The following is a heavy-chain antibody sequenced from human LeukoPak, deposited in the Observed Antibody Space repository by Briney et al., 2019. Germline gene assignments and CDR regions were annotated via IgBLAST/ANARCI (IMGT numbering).Heavy chain of an antibody. V-gene: IGHV1-24*01. Sequence: GASVQVSCQVSGYTLTELSMHWVRQAPGKGLEWMGGFDPEDGETIYAQKFQGRVTMTEDTSTDTAYMELSSLRSEDTAVYYCATCMLGATTGYYYYYGMDVWGQGTTVTVSS. CDR1: GYTLTELS. D-gene: IGHD1-26*01. CDR2: FDPEDGET. CDR3: ATCMLGATTGYYYYYGMDV. J-gene: IGHJ6*02.